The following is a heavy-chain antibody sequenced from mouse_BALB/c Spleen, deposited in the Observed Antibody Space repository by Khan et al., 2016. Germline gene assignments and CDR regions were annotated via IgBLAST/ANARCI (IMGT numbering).Heavy chain of an antibody. CDR3: ATRGITTDEMDY. CDR1: GYTFTDYA. CDR2: ISSYNGNT. D-gene: IGHD1-1*01. J-gene: IGHJ4*01. Sequence: QVQLQQSGPEVVRPGVSVKISCKGSGYTFTDYAMHWVTQSHAKSIEWFGIISSYNGNTNYNQKIKGKATMNVDQSSSTAYMELARVTSEDSAIYYCATRGITTDEMDYWGQGTSVTVSS. V-gene: IGHV1S137*01.